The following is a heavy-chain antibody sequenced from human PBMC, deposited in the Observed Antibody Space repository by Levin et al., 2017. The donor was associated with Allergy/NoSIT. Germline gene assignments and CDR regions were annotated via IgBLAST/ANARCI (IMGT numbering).Heavy chain of an antibody. V-gene: IGHV4-31*03. Sequence: PSETLSLTCTVSGGSISSGGYYWSWIRQHPGKGLEWIGYIYYSGSTYYNPSLKSRVTISVDTSKNQFSLKLSSVTAADTAVYYCARNPTGYSSSWPFDYWGQGTLVTVSS. J-gene: IGHJ4*02. D-gene: IGHD6-13*01. CDR2: IYYSGST. CDR3: ARNPTGYSSSWPFDY. CDR1: GGSISSGGYY.